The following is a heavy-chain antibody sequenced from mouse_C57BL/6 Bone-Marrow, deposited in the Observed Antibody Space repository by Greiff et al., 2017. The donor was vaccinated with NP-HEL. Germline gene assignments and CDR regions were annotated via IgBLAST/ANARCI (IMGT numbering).Heavy chain of an antibody. Sequence: EVHLVESGPELVKPGASVKISCKASGYTFTDYYMNWVKQSHGKSLEWIGDINPNNGGTSYNQKFKGKATLTVDKSSSTAYMELRSLTSEDSAVYYCARLGDYDPSYWYFDVWGTGTTVTVSS. J-gene: IGHJ1*03. CDR3: ARLGDYDPSYWYFDV. CDR2: INPNNGGT. CDR1: GYTFTDYY. V-gene: IGHV1-26*01. D-gene: IGHD2-4*01.